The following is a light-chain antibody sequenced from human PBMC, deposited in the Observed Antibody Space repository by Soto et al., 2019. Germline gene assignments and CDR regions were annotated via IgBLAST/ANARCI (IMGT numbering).Light chain of an antibody. V-gene: IGLV1-40*01. CDR1: SSNIGAGHD. Sequence: QSVLTQSPSVSGAPGQRVTISCTGSSSNIGAGHDVQWYQQLPRTAPKLLIYANYNRPSGVPDRFSGSTSGTSSSLAITGLQAEDEADYYCQSYDSGLHVVFGGGTKLTVL. J-gene: IGLJ2*01. CDR2: ANY. CDR3: QSYDSGLHVV.